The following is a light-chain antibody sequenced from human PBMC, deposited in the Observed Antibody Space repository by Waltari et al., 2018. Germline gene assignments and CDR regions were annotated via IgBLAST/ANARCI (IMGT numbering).Light chain of an antibody. CDR2: DVN. Sequence: QSALTQPTSVSGSPGQSIPISCLGTSSDVGGYDYVSWYQQHPGKAPRLIIYDVNKRPLGVSNRFSGSKSGNTASLTISGLQAEDEADYYCSSYTGSSTYVFGTGTEVTV. CDR1: SSDVGGYDY. V-gene: IGLV2-14*03. CDR3: SSYTGSSTYV. J-gene: IGLJ1*01.